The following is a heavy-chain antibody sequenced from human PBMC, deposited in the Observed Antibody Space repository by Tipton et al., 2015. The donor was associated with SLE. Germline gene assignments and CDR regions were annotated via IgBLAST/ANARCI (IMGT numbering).Heavy chain of an antibody. CDR1: GFTFRGYW. CDR3: ARGPSLTTNGGFDY. CDR2: INGDGSIT. D-gene: IGHD2-8*01. J-gene: IGHJ4*02. V-gene: IGHV3-74*01. Sequence: SLRLSCAASGFTFRGYWMHWVRQAPGKGLVWVSRINGDGSITNYADSVKGRFTISRDNAKNTLYLQMNSLRADDTAVYYCARGPSLTTNGGFDYWGQGTLVPVSS.